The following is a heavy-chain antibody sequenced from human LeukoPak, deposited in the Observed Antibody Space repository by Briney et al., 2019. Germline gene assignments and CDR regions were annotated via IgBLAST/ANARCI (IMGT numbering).Heavy chain of an antibody. CDR1: GGTFSSYA. J-gene: IGHJ6*03. CDR3: ARGCSSTSCYLYYYYYYMDV. D-gene: IGHD2-2*01. Sequence: SVKVSCKASGGTFSSYAISWVRQAPGQGLEWMGGIIPIFGTANYAQKFQGRVTITADESTSTAYMELSSLRSEDTAVYYCARGCSSTSCYLYYYYYYMDVWGKGTTVTVSS. CDR2: IIPIFGTA. V-gene: IGHV1-69*01.